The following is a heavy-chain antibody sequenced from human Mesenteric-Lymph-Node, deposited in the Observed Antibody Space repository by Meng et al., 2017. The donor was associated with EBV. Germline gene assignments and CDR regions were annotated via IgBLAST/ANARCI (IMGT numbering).Heavy chain of an antibody. J-gene: IGHJ4*02. CDR1: GGSFSGFY. CDR3: ATGYPLSYNTSPPPFEF. D-gene: IGHD1-14*01. V-gene: IGHV4-34*01. Sequence: QVQLQQWGAGLLNPSELLSLTCAVYGGSFSGFYWTWIRQPPGKGLEWIGEINHIGGTDYNPSLKSRVTISVDTSKNQFSLKLSSVTAADTAVYYCATGYPLSYNTSPPPFEFWGQGTLVTVSS. CDR2: INHIGGT.